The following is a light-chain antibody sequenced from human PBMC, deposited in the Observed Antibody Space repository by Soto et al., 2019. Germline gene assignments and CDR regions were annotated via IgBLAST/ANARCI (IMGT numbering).Light chain of an antibody. Sequence: EIVLTQSPGTLSLSPGERATLSCRASQSVSSSYLAWYQQKPGQPPRLLISEASTRATGISDRFSGSGSGTDFTLTISSLEPEDFAVYYCQQYGRSPPSWTFGQGTKVEI. CDR1: QSVSSSY. V-gene: IGKV3-20*01. CDR3: QQYGRSPPSWT. J-gene: IGKJ1*01. CDR2: EAS.